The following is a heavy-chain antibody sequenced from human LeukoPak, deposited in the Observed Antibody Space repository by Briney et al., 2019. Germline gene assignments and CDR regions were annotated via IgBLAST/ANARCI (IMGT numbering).Heavy chain of an antibody. CDR3: ALARSSSWAYGMDV. V-gene: IGHV3-74*01. CDR2: INSDGSST. J-gene: IGHJ6*02. D-gene: IGHD6-13*01. CDR1: GFTFSSYW. Sequence: GGSLRLSCAASGFTFSSYWMHWVRQTPGKGLVWVSRINSDGSSTTYADSVKGQFTISRDNAKNTLYLQMNSLRAEDTAVYYCALARSSSWAYGMDVWGQGTTVTVSS.